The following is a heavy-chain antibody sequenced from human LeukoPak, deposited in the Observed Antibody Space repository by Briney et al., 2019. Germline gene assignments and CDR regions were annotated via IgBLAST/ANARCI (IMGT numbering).Heavy chain of an antibody. CDR1: GYTFTSYG. Sequence: ASVKVSCKASGYTFTSYGISWVRQAPGQGLEWMGWISAYNGNTNYAQKLQGRVTMTTDTSTSTAYMELRSLRSDDTAVYYCARDHRVGATGTDFVYWGQGTLVTVSS. CDR2: ISAYNGNT. CDR3: ARDHRVGATGTDFVY. J-gene: IGHJ4*02. V-gene: IGHV1-18*01. D-gene: IGHD1-26*01.